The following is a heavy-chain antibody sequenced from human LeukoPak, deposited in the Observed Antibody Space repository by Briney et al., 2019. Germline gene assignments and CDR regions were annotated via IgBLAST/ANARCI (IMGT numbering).Heavy chain of an antibody. CDR1: GYTFTSYG. D-gene: IGHD3-10*01. CDR3: AREKGTIGHYYMDV. V-gene: IGHV1-18*03. Sequence: ASVKVSCKASGYTFTSYGISWVRQAPGQGLEWMGWISAYNGNTNYAQKLQGRVTMTTDTSTSTAYMELSSLRSEDMAVYYCAREKGTIGHYYMDVWGKGTTVTVSS. J-gene: IGHJ6*03. CDR2: ISAYNGNT.